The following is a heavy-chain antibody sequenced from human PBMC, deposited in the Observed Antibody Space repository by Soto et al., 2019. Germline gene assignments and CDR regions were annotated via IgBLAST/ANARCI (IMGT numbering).Heavy chain of an antibody. V-gene: IGHV4-39*01. Sequence: QLQLQESGPGLVKPSETLSLTCTVSCGSISSSSYYCGWIRQPPGKGLEWIGSIYYSGSTYYNPSLKSRVTISVDTSKNQFSLKLSSVTAADTAVYYCAAWKAASPFDYWGQGTLVTVSS. J-gene: IGHJ4*02. CDR1: CGSISSSSYY. CDR2: IYYSGST. D-gene: IGHD6-13*01. CDR3: AAWKAASPFDY.